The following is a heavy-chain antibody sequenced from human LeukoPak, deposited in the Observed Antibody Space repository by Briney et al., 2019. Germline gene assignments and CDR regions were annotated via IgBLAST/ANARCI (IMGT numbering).Heavy chain of an antibody. CDR2: ISGSGGRT. Sequence: GGSLRLSCAASGFTFSSYAMSWVRQAPGKGLEWVSAISGSGGRTYYADSVKGRFTISRDNSKNTLYLQMNSLRAEDTAVYYCAKAPSGARGYVRNYFDYWGQGTLVTVSS. CDR1: GFTFSSYA. CDR3: AKAPSGARGYVRNYFDY. J-gene: IGHJ4*02. V-gene: IGHV3-23*01. D-gene: IGHD6-25*01.